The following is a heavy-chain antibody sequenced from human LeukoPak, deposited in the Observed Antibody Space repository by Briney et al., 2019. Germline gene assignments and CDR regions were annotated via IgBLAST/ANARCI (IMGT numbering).Heavy chain of an antibody. D-gene: IGHD1-1*01. CDR2: IISKTGGGTT. CDR1: GFTFTNVW. Sequence: PGGSLRLSCAPSGFTFTNVWMSWVRQSPGKGLEWVGRIISKTGGGTTDYAAPVKGRFTISRDDSKNTLYLQMSSLKNEDTAVYCCASHANVLLLGNWGQGTLVTVSS. V-gene: IGHV3-15*01. CDR3: ASHANVLLLGN. J-gene: IGHJ4*02.